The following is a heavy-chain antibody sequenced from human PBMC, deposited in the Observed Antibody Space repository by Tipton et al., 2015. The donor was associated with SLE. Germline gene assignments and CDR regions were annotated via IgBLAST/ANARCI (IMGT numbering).Heavy chain of an antibody. J-gene: IGHJ4*02. CDR3: ARADDYGDRYYFDN. CDR2: ISGTHSGSSYK. Sequence: SLRLSCAASGFTFRSFPMNWVRQAPGKGLEWVSSISGTHSGSSYKYYADSVKGRFTMSRDDAKNSLYLQMNSLRAEDTGVYYCARADDYGDRYYFDNWGQGTLVTVSS. D-gene: IGHD4-17*01. V-gene: IGHV3-21*03. CDR1: GFTFRSFP.